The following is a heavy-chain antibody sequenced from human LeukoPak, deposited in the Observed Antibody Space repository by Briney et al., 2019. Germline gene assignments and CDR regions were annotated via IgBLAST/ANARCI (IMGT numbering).Heavy chain of an antibody. Sequence: SETLSLTCTVSGGSISSGGYYWSWIRQHPGKGLEWIGYIYYSGSTYYNPSLKSRVTISVDTSKNQFSLKLRSVTAADTAVYYCARLRYSGSYYLHLEYYFDYWGQGTLVTVSS. V-gene: IGHV4-31*03. CDR1: GGSISSGGYY. CDR2: IYYSGST. D-gene: IGHD1-26*01. CDR3: ARLRYSGSYYLHLEYYFDY. J-gene: IGHJ4*02.